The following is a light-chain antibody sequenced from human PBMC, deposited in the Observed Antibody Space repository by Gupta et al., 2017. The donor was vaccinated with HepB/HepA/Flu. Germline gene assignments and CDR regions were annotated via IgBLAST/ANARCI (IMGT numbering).Light chain of an antibody. Sequence: AIRMTQSPSSFSASTGDRVTITCRASQGISSYLAWYQQKPGKAPKLLIYAASTLQSGVPSRFSGSGSGTDFTLTISCLQSEDFATYYCQQYYSYSQTFGQGTKLEIK. V-gene: IGKV1-8*01. CDR3: QQYYSYSQT. CDR1: QGISSY. CDR2: AAS. J-gene: IGKJ2*01.